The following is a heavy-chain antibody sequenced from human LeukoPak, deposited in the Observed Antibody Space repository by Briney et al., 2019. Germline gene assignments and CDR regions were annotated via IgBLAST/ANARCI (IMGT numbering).Heavy chain of an antibody. V-gene: IGHV4-34*01. CDR3: ARGIGVIAAMGTYFDY. J-gene: IGHJ4*02. CDR1: GGSFSGYY. D-gene: IGHD5-18*01. CDR2: INHNGST. Sequence: PSETLSLTCAVYGGSFSGYYWSWIRQPPGKGLEWIGEINHNGSTNYNPSLKSRVTISVDTSKNQFSLKLSSVTAADTAVYYCARGIGVIAAMGTYFDYWGQGTLVTVSS.